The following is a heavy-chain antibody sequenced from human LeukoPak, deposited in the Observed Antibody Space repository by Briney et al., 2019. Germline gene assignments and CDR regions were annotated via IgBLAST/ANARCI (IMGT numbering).Heavy chain of an antibody. V-gene: IGHV1-69*06. Sequence: SVKVSCKASGGTFSSYAISWVRQAPGQGLEWMGGIIPIFGTANYAQKFQGRVTITADKSTSTAYMELSSLRSEDTAVYHCAAEGMVRGVIPMPYWGQGTLVTVSS. CDR2: IIPIFGTA. CDR1: GGTFSSYA. CDR3: AAEGMVRGVIPMPY. D-gene: IGHD3-10*01. J-gene: IGHJ4*02.